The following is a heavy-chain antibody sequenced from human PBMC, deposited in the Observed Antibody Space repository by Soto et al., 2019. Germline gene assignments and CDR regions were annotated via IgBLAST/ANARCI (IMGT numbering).Heavy chain of an antibody. CDR1: GGSFSGYY. CDR3: ARRTSGYYFDY. V-gene: IGHV4-34*01. J-gene: IGHJ4*02. Sequence: ETLSLTCAVYGGSFSGYYWSWIRQPPGKGLEWIGEINHSGSTNYNPSLKSRVTISVDTSKNQFSLKLSSVTAADTAVYYCARRTSGYYFDYWGQGTLVTVSS. D-gene: IGHD2-2*01. CDR2: INHSGST.